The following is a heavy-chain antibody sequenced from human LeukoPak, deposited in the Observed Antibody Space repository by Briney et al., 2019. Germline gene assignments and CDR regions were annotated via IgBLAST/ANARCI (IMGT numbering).Heavy chain of an antibody. V-gene: IGHV4-34*01. CDR1: AGSFSGYY. Sequence: SETLSLTCAISAGSFSGYYWSWVRQPPGKGLEGSGEINHSGSTNSNPSLKSRVTISVDTSKNQFSLKLSSVTAADTAVYYCARVPDTAMVTLDAFDIWGQGTMVTVSS. J-gene: IGHJ3*02. CDR2: INHSGST. CDR3: ARVPDTAMVTLDAFDI. D-gene: IGHD5-18*01.